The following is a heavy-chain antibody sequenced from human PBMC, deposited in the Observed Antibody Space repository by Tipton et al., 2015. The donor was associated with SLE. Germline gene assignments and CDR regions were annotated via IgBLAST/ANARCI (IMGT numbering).Heavy chain of an antibody. Sequence: PSLTCTVSGFSISNGYYWAWIRQPPGTGLEYIGNIYHSGTTYYNPSLRSRVTISVDTSKNQFSLKLRSVTAADTAVYYCARLYGSDFDYWGQGALVTVSS. CDR3: ARLYGSDFDY. J-gene: IGHJ4*02. V-gene: IGHV4-38-2*02. CDR2: IYHSGTT. D-gene: IGHD3-10*01. CDR1: GFSISNGYY.